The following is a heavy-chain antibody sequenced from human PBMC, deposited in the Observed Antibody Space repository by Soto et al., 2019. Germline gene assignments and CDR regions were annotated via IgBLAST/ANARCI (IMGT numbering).Heavy chain of an antibody. CDR3: ASHTGRWAFGC. J-gene: IGHJ4*02. V-gene: IGHV4-39*01. CDR2: TYYSGRT. CDR1: AASITSTTSY. D-gene: IGHD1-26*01. Sequence: SERLSLPCCLSAASITSTTSYWGWIRQSPVKGLEYIGRTYYSGRTFHNPSLKSRDTISVDTSKNQFSMTLNAVTSAPTPAYFCASHTGRWAFGCWGQRTLFTVSS.